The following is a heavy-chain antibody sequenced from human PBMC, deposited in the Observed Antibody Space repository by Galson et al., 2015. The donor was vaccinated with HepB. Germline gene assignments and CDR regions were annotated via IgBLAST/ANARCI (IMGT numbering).Heavy chain of an antibody. Sequence: SLRLSCAASGFTFSSYAMSWVRQAPGKGLEWVSAISGSGGSTYYADSVKGRFTISRDNSKNTLYLQMNSLRAEDTAVYYCANAPSSWYWDYYYYGMDVWGQGTTVTVS. J-gene: IGHJ6*02. D-gene: IGHD6-13*01. CDR1: GFTFSSYA. CDR2: ISGSGGST. CDR3: ANAPSSWYWDYYYYGMDV. V-gene: IGHV3-23*01.